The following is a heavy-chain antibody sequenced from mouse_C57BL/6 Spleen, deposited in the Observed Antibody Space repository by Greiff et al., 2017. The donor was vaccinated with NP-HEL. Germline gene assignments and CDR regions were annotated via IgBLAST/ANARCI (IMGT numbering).Heavy chain of an antibody. CDR1: GFTFSDYG. J-gene: IGHJ3*01. V-gene: IGHV5-17*01. Sequence: EVNLVESGGGLVKPGGSLKLSCAASGFTFSDYGMHWVRQAPEKGLEWVAYISSGSSTIYYADTVKGRFTISRDNAKNTLFLQMTSLRSEDTAMYYCARNPFAYWGQGTLVTVSA. CDR2: ISSGSSTI. CDR3: ARNPFAY.